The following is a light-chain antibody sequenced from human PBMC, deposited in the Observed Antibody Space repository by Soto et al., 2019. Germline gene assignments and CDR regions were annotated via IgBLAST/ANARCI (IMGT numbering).Light chain of an antibody. CDR2: DAF. CDR3: RQRYNWPLT. Sequence: TVLTQSPATLSLSPGERATLSCKASQSIGNSLGWFQQKPGQAPRLLIDDAFNRATGIPARFTGSGSGSDFTLTISSLEPEDFGVYYCRQRYNWPLTFVGGTKVEIK. CDR1: QSIGNS. J-gene: IGKJ4*01. V-gene: IGKV3-11*01.